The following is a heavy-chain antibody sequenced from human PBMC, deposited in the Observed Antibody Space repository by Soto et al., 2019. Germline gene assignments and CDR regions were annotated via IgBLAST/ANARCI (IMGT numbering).Heavy chain of an antibody. CDR3: ARDHPHSYGVYYFDY. V-gene: IGHV4-61*08. CDR1: GGSISSGGYS. D-gene: IGHD5-18*01. J-gene: IGHJ4*02. Sequence: SETLSLTCAVSGGSISSGGYSWSWIRQPPGKGLEWIGYIYSSGSTHYNPSLQNRVTISIDTSKNQVSLNVNSVTAADTAVYYCARDHPHSYGVYYFDYWGQGTPVTVSS. CDR2: IYSSGST.